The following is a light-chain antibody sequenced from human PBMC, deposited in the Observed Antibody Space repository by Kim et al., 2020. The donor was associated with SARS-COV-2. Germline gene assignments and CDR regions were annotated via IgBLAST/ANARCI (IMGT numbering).Light chain of an antibody. V-gene: IGLV2-23*02. CDR1: SSDVGSYNL. CDR3: CSCALVV. Sequence: QSALTQPASVSGSPGQSITISCTGTSSDVGSYNLVSWYQQHPGKAPKLMIYEVSKRPSGVSNRFSGSKSGNTASLTISGLQAEDEADYYCCSCALVVFGGGTQLTVL. J-gene: IGLJ2*01. CDR2: EVS.